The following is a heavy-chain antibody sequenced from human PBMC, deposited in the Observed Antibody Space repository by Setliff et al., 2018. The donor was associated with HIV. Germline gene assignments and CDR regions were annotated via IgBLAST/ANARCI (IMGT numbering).Heavy chain of an antibody. V-gene: IGHV4-39*07. D-gene: IGHD3-10*02. CDR1: GGSMRSSSFY. Sequence: KASETLSLTCTVSGGSMRSSSFYWGWIRQAPGKGLEWIGSIYYSGSTNYNPSLKSRVTISVDTSKNQFSLKLSSVTAADTAVYYCARGHMLITYYYYYYMDVWGKGTTVTVSS. CDR2: IYYSGST. J-gene: IGHJ6*03. CDR3: ARGHMLITYYYYYYMDV.